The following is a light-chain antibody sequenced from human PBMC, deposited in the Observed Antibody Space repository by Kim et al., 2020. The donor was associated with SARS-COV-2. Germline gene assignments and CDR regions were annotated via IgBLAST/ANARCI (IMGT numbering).Light chain of an antibody. CDR1: KLGVKY. CDR2: QDS. V-gene: IGLV3-1*01. J-gene: IGLJ2*01. Sequence: VSPGQTAGITGSGDKLGVKYACWYQQKPGQSPVLVIYQDSKRPSGIPERFSGSNSENTATLTISGTQAMDEADYYCQAWDSSTVVFGGGTQLTVL. CDR3: QAWDSSTVV.